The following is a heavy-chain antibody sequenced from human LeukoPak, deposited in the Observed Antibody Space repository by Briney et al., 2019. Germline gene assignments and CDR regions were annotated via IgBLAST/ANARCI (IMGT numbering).Heavy chain of an antibody. J-gene: IGHJ4*02. CDR2: ISSSGSTI. D-gene: IGHD3-10*01. V-gene: IGHV3-48*03. CDR3: AKVANYYYGSESYYFFEH. CDR1: GFTFSSYE. Sequence: QSGGSLRLSCAASGFTFSSYEMNWVRQAPGKGLEWVSYISSSGSTIYYADSVKGRFTISRDNAKNSLYLQMSSLRVEDTAVYYCAKVANYYYGSESYYFFEHWGQGTPVTASS.